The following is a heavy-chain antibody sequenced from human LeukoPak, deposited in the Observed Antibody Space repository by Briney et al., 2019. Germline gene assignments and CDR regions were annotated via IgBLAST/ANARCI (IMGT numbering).Heavy chain of an antibody. D-gene: IGHD3-10*01. V-gene: IGHV3-23*01. CDR1: GFTFSSYA. J-gene: IGHJ4*02. CDR3: AKGGWMVRGVTRTYFDY. Sequence: PGGSLRLSCAASGFTFSSYAMSWVRQAPGKGLEWVSAISGSGGSTYYADSVKGRFTISRDNSKNTLYLQMNSLRAEDTAVYYCAKGGWMVRGVTRTYFDYWGQGTLVTVSS. CDR2: ISGSGGST.